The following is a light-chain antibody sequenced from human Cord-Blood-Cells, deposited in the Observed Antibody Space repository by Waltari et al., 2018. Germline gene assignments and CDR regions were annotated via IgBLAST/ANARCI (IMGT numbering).Light chain of an antibody. CDR1: SSDCGGYNY. CDR2: DVS. V-gene: IGLV2-11*01. CDR3: CSYAGSYV. J-gene: IGLJ2*01. Sequence: QSALTQPRPVSGSPGQSVTIPCTGTSSDCGGYNYVSWYQQHPGKAPKLMIYDVSKRPSGVPDRFSGSKSGNTASLTISGLQAEDEADYYCCSYAGSYVFGGGTKLTVL.